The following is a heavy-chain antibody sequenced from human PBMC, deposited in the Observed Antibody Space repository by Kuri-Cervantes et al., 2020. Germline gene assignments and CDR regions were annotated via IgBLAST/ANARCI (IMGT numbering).Heavy chain of an antibody. CDR3: AKVSFDWLLSGSYFDY. J-gene: IGHJ4*02. D-gene: IGHD3-9*01. CDR2: ISSSSTI. Sequence: GESLKISCAASGFTFSSYSMNWVRQAPGKGLEWVSYISSSSTIYYADSVKGRFTISRDNSKNTLYLQMNSLRAEDTAVYYRAKVSFDWLLSGSYFDYWGQGTLVTVSS. V-gene: IGHV3-48*01. CDR1: GFTFSSYS.